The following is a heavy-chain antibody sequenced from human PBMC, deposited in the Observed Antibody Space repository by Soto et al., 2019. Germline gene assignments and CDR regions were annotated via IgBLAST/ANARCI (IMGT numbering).Heavy chain of an antibody. V-gene: IGHV3-23*01. D-gene: IGHD3-22*01. CDR2: VSVSGGTT. CDR1: GFTSRNYA. Sequence: GESLKISCAASGFTSRNYAMNWVRQAPRKGLEWVSGVSVSGGTTYYADSVKGRFTVSRDNSKITVYLQMNSLRADDTAVYFCAQGMYYYDSSGYRLFDYWGPGTLVTVSS. J-gene: IGHJ4*02. CDR3: AQGMYYYDSSGYRLFDY.